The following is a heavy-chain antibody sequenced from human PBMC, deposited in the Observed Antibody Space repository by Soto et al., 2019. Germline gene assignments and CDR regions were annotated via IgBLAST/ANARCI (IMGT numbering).Heavy chain of an antibody. CDR1: RGSISIADSY. D-gene: IGHD3-9*01. J-gene: IGHJ5*02. V-gene: IGHV4-31*11. CDR2: IAYSGDT. CDR3: ARDFARFETAP. Sequence: TLSLTCAVSRGSISIADSYWNWIRHHPGKGLERIGYIAYSGDTYDHPSLRSRVTISADPSENKFCLTLKSVTAADTAVYFCARDFARFETAPRGKGISVTVSS.